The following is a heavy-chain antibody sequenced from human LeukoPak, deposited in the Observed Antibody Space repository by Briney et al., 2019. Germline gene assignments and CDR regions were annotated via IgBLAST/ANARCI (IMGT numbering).Heavy chain of an antibody. CDR2: MNLKSGYT. CDR1: GYSFTTYD. D-gene: IGHD1-26*01. CDR3: ARVAGSIDY. Sequence: GASVKVSCKASGYSFTTYDINWVRQAIGQGLEWMGWMNLKSGYTGYAQKFQGRVTITRDTSTSTVYMELSSLRSEDTAVYYCARVAGSIDYWGQGTLVTVSS. J-gene: IGHJ4*02. V-gene: IGHV1-8*03.